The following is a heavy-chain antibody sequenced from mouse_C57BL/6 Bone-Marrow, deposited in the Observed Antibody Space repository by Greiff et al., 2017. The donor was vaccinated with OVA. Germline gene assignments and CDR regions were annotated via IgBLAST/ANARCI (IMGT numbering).Heavy chain of an antibody. CDR1: GYTFTDYY. CDR3: ARTSHWYFDV. J-gene: IGHJ1*03. V-gene: IGHV1-26*01. CDR2: INPNNGGT. Sequence: VQLQQSGPELVKPGASVKISCKASGYTFTDYYMNWVKQSHGKRHEWIGDINPNNGGTSYNQKFKGKATLTVDKSSRTAYMELRSLTSEDSAVYYCARTSHWYFDVWGTGTTVTVSS.